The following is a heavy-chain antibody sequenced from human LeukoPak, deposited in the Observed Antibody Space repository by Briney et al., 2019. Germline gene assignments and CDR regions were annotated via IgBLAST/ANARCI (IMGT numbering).Heavy chain of an antibody. CDR1: GYNFTTYW. J-gene: IGHJ4*02. Sequence: GESLKISCKGSGYNFTTYWIGWVRQMPGKGLECMGIIYPGDSDTRYSPSFQGQVTISADKSISTAYLQWSSLKTSDTAMYYCARQRDGCNSVDYWGQGTLVTVSS. CDR3: ARQRDGCNSVDY. D-gene: IGHD5-24*01. V-gene: IGHV5-51*01. CDR2: IYPGDSDT.